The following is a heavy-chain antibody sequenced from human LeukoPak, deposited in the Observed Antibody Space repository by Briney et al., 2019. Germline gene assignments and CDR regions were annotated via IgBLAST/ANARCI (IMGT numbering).Heavy chain of an antibody. V-gene: IGHV1-18*01. CDR2: ISAYNGNT. CDR1: GYTFTSYG. Sequence: ASVKVSCKASGYTFTSYGISWVRQAPGQGLEWMGWISAYNGNTNYAQKFQGRVTMTRDTSTSTVYMELSSLRSEDTAVYYCARGPPHYYDSSGYYFDYWGQGTLVTASS. D-gene: IGHD3-22*01. J-gene: IGHJ4*02. CDR3: ARGPPHYYDSSGYYFDY.